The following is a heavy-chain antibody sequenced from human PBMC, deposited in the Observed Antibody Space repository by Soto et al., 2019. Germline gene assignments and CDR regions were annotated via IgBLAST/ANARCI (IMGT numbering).Heavy chain of an antibody. CDR3: AKGGWDSSGWYYYGMDV. Sequence: GGSLRLSCAASGFTFSSYAMSWVRQAPGKGLEWVSAISGSGGSTYYADSVKGRFTISRDNSKNTLYLQMNSLRAEDTAVYYCAKGGWDSSGWYYYGMDVWGQGTTVTVSS. J-gene: IGHJ6*02. CDR2: ISGSGGST. D-gene: IGHD6-19*01. CDR1: GFTFSSYA. V-gene: IGHV3-23*01.